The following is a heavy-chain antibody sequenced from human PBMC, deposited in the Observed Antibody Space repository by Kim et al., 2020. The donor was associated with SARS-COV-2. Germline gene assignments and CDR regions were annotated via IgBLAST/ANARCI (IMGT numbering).Heavy chain of an antibody. D-gene: IGHD1-26*01. CDR2: TYYRSKWYN. CDR3: ARDSGSYWTYYYYGMDD. V-gene: IGHV6-1*01. Sequence: SQTLSLTCAISGDSVSSNSAAWNWIRQSPSRGLEWLGRTYYRSKWYNDYAVSVKSRITINPDTSKNQFSLQLNSVTPEDTAVYYCARDSGSYWTYYYYGMDDWGQGTTVTVSS. J-gene: IGHJ6*02. CDR1: GDSVSSNSAA.